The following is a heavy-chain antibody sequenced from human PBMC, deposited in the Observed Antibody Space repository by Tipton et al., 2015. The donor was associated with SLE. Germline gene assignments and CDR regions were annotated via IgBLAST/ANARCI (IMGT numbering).Heavy chain of an antibody. J-gene: IGHJ5*02. CDR2: IYYSGST. CDR1: GGSISRSGYY. CDR3: ARHVLVRDWLDP. V-gene: IGHV4-39*07. D-gene: IGHD2-2*01. Sequence: TLSLTCTVSGGSISRSGYYWDWIRQPPGKGLEWIGSIYYSGSTFYNPSLKSRVTISVDTSKNHFSLKLTSVTAVDTAVYYCARHVLVRDWLDPWGQGTLVTVSS.